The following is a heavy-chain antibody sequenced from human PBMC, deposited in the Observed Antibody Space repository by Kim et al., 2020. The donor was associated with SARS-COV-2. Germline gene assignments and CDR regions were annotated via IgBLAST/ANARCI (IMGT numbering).Heavy chain of an antibody. J-gene: IGHJ4*02. V-gene: IGHV3-7*04. CDR2: IKYDGSET. CDR3: TRVVADPPYRNDY. D-gene: IGHD1-26*01. Sequence: GGSLRLSCSASGFSFINFWMGWVRQTPGKGLEWVANIKYDGSETYYAESVKGRFTISRDNGENSVYLQMNSLRAADTGVYYCTRVVADPPYRNDYWGQGALVTVSS. CDR1: GFSFINFW.